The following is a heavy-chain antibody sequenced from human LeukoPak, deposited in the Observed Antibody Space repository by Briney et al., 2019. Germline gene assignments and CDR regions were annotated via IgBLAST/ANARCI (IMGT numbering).Heavy chain of an antibody. Sequence: PGGSLRLSCAASGFTFSSYAMSWVRQAPGKGLEWVSAISGSGGSTYYADSVKGRFTISRDNSKNTLYLQMNSLRAEDTAVYYCAKQDIVVVPAAMGGPNWFDPWGQETLVTVSS. CDR3: AKQDIVVVPAAMGGPNWFDP. V-gene: IGHV3-23*01. CDR2: ISGSGGST. D-gene: IGHD2-2*01. CDR1: GFTFSSYA. J-gene: IGHJ5*02.